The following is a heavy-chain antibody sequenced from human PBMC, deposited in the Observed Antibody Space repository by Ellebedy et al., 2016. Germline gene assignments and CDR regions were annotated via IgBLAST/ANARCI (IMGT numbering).Heavy chain of an antibody. CDR1: GDTFLNYW. V-gene: IGHV5-10-1*04. CDR2: ISPSDSST. Sequence: GESLKISCHISGDTFLNYWISWVRQKPGEGLEWMGRISPSDSSTNFSPSFEGQVTFSVDKSINTAYLHWSSLKASDTATYYCARTTRWGQGTLVTVSS. CDR3: ARTTR. D-gene: IGHD1-1*01. J-gene: IGHJ4*02.